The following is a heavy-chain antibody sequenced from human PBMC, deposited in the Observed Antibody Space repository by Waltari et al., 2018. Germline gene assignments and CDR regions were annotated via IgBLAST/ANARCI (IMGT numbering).Heavy chain of an antibody. CDR1: GFTFSSYI. CDR3: SKGWGDF. Sequence: EAQLLESGGGLVQPGGSLRLSCAASGFTFSSYIMSWVRQTPGKGLDWVSGISGSGGNTYYTDSVKGRFTISRDNSKNTLYLQMNSLRAEDTAVYYCSKGWGDFWGQGTLVTVSS. D-gene: IGHD3-16*01. V-gene: IGHV3-23*01. CDR2: ISGSGGNT. J-gene: IGHJ4*02.